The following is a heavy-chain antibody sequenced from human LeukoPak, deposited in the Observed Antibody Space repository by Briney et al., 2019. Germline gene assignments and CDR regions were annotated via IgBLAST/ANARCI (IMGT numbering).Heavy chain of an antibody. V-gene: IGHV3-15*01. Sequence: GGSLTLSCAASGFTFSKTWMNWVRQAPGKGLEWVGHIKRIIDGGTTDYAAPVKGRFTVSRDDSINTLYLQMSSLKTEDTAVYYCTAQGGSGDLRYWGQGTLVTVSS. J-gene: IGHJ4*02. D-gene: IGHD4-17*01. CDR1: GFTFSKTW. CDR3: TAQGGSGDLRY. CDR2: IKRIIDGGTT.